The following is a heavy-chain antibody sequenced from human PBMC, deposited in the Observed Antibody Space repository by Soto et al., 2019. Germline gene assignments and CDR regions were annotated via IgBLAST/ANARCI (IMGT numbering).Heavy chain of an antibody. V-gene: IGHV5-10-1*01. CDR3: RSVVYTAMVGGNRLHFYYCMDV. Sequence: VESLKISCKGSGYIFTNHWIAWVRQMPWKGLEWMGRIYPSDSDTKYSPSFQGHVTISADKSISTSYLQWSSLKASDTGMYYCRSVVYTAMVGGNRLHFYYCMDVWGQGTTVTVSS. CDR2: IYPSDSDT. J-gene: IGHJ6*02. D-gene: IGHD5-18*01. CDR1: GYIFTNHW.